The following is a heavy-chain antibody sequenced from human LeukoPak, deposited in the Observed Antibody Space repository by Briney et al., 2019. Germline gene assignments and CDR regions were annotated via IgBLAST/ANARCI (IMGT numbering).Heavy chain of an antibody. CDR2: ISYDGDKE. V-gene: IGHV3-30-3*01. J-gene: IGHJ4*02. D-gene: IGHD2/OR15-2a*01. CDR1: KFTFNTYA. CDR3: ARDGHSYCNSTHCYEGGSYFDY. Sequence: GGSLRLSCAASKFTFNTYAMHWVRQAPGKGLEWLAIISYDGDKESYADSVKGRFTISRDNSKSTLSLQMNSLKPEDTAIYYCARDGHSYCNSTHCYEGGSYFDYWGQGVRVTVSS.